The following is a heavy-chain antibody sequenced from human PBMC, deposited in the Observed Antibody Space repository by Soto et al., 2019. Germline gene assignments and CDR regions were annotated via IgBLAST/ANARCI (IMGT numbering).Heavy chain of an antibody. D-gene: IGHD5-18*01. CDR1: GASIRNFY. CDR3: ARQPPDTAAFDM. V-gene: IGHV4-59*08. CDR2: IDYSGST. J-gene: IGHJ3*02. Sequence: QVQLQESGPGLVKASETLSLTCTVSGASIRNFYWSWIRQPPGKGLEWIGYIDYSGSTNYNPSLKSRVTMSVATSKDQLSLKLTSVTAADTAVYYCARQPPDTAAFDMWGQGTMVTVSS.